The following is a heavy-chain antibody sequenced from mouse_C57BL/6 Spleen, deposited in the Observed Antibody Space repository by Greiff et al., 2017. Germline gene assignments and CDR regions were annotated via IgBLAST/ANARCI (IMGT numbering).Heavy chain of an antibody. CDR3: ARVYYGSSALYFEG. D-gene: IGHD1-1*01. Sequence: QVQLKESGPGLVAPSQSLSITCTVSGFSLTSYAISWVRQPPGKGLEWLGVIWTGGGTNYNSALKSRLSISKDNSKSQVFLKMNSLQTDDTASYNCARVYYGSSALYFEGWGTGTTGTVSS. CDR2: IWTGGGT. V-gene: IGHV2-9-1*01. J-gene: IGHJ1*03. CDR1: GFSLTSYA.